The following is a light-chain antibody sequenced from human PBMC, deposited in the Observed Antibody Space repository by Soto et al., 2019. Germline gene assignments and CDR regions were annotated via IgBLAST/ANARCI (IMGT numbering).Light chain of an antibody. Sequence: DIQMTQSPSTLSASVGDRVTITCRASQSISSWLAWYQQKPGKAPKLLIYKASSLESGVTSRFSGSGSGTAFTLTISSLPPDDFATYYCQQYNSYSPTFGQGTKVEIK. CDR3: QQYNSYSPT. J-gene: IGKJ1*01. CDR2: KAS. V-gene: IGKV1-5*03. CDR1: QSISSW.